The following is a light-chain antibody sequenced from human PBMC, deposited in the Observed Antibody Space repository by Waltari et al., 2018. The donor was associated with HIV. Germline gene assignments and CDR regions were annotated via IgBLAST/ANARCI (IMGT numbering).Light chain of an antibody. V-gene: IGKV1-5*03. Sequence: DIQMTQSPSTLSASIGDRVTITCRASQGISTLLAWYQQKPGKAPKLLIYRASTLESGVPSRFSGSGSGTDFTLTISSLQPDDFATYYCQQYNTFGFGPGTKVDIK. CDR1: QGISTL. J-gene: IGKJ3*01. CDR3: QQYNTFG. CDR2: RAS.